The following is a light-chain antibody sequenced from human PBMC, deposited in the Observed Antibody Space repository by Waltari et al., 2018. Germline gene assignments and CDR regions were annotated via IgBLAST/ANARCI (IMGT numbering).Light chain of an antibody. V-gene: IGLV2-23*02. CDR2: DVS. CDR3: CSYAGNYIHVL. CDR1: SSDVGGYNS. Sequence: QSALTQPASVSGSPGQSITISCTGTSSDVGGYNSVSWYQHHPGKAPKVIIYDVSQRPSGGSNRFSGSKSGNTASLTISGLQPEDEADYFCCSYAGNYIHVLFGGGTKLTVL. J-gene: IGLJ2*01.